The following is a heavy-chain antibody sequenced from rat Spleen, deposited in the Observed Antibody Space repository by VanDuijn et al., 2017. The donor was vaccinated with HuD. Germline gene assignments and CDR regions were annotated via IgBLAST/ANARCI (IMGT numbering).Heavy chain of an antibody. CDR3: ARHRLQWNYFDY. J-gene: IGHJ2*01. D-gene: IGHD1-1*01. Sequence: EVQLVESGGGLVQPGNSLKLSCAASGFTFSNYGMAWVRQAPTKGLEWVATIKYDGSSTYYRDSVKGRFTISRDNAKSTLYLQMDSLRSEDTATYYCARHRLQWNYFDYWGQGVMVTVSS. V-gene: IGHV5-29*01. CDR2: IKYDGSST. CDR1: GFTFSNYG.